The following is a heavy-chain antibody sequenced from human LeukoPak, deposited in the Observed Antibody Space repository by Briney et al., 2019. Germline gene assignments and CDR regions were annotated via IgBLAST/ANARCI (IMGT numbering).Heavy chain of an antibody. CDR3: AKVGSLGAFDI. CDR1: RFTFSSYG. J-gene: IGHJ3*02. Sequence: GRSLRLSCAASRFTFSSYGMHWVRQAPGKGLEWVAVISYDGSNKYYADSVKGRFTISRDNSKNTLYLQMNSLRAEDTAVYYCAKVGSLGAFDIWGQGTMVTVSS. V-gene: IGHV3-30*18. D-gene: IGHD7-27*01. CDR2: ISYDGSNK.